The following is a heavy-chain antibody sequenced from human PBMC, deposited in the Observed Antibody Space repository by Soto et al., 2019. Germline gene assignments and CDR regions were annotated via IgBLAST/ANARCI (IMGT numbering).Heavy chain of an antibody. CDR3: ARVSNFPGPFDY. V-gene: IGHV4-59*01. CDR1: GGSISSYY. Sequence: QVQLQESGPGLVKPSETLSLTCTVSGGSISSYYWSWIRQPPGKGLEWIGYIYYSGSTNYNPSLKSRVTISVDTSKNQFSLKLSSVTAADTAVYYCARVSNFPGPFDYWGQGTLVTVSS. J-gene: IGHJ4*02. CDR2: IYYSGST.